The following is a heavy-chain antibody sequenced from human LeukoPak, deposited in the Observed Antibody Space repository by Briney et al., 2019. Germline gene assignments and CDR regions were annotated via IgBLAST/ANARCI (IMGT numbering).Heavy chain of an antibody. CDR1: GFTFSSYW. D-gene: IGHD3-22*01. V-gene: IGHV3-74*01. CDR3: AREVGDYYYDSSGYPDD. Sequence: GGSLRLSCAASGFTFSSYWMHWVRQAPGKGLVWVSRINSDGSSTSYADSVEGRFTISRDNAKNTLYLQMNSLRAEDTAVYYCAREVGDYYYDSSGYPDDWGQGTLVTISS. CDR2: INSDGSST. J-gene: IGHJ4*02.